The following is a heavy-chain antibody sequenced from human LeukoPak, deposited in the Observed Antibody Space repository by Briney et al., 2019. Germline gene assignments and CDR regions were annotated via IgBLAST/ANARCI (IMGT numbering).Heavy chain of an antibody. CDR2: INHSGST. CDR1: GGSFSGYY. V-gene: IGHV4-34*01. J-gene: IGHJ5*02. Sequence: PSETLSLTCAVYGGSFSGYYWSWIRQPPGKGLEWIGEINHSGSTNYNPSLKSRVTISVDTSKNQFSLKLSSVTAADTAVYYCARAGHSSSWYWGWREVRFDPWGQGTLVTVSS. CDR3: ARAGHSSSWYWGWREVRFDP. D-gene: IGHD6-13*01.